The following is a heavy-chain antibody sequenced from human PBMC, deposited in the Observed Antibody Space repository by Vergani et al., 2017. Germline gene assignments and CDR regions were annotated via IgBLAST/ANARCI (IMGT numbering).Heavy chain of an antibody. J-gene: IGHJ4*02. CDR1: GDSISSNNC. CDR3: ATIGYRRWGYYFDY. V-gene: IGHV4-4*03. CDR2: ICHTEDT. D-gene: IGHD2-2*02. Sequence: QVQLQESGPGLVKPPGTLSLTCAVSGDSISSNNCWTWARQPPGKGLEWIGEICHTEDTKYSPSLKSRVTVSVDASRNLFSLRRNSVTAADTAVYYCATIGYRRWGYYFDYWGKGILVTVSS.